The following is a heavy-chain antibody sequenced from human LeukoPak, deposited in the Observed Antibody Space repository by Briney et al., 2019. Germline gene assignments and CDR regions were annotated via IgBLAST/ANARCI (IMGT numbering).Heavy chain of an antibody. J-gene: IGHJ4*02. CDR3: AREHDSSGYLYYFDY. Sequence: SETLSLTCTVSGGSISSYYWSWLRQPAGKGLEWIGRIYTSGSTNYNPSLKSRVTMSVDTSKNQFSLKLSSVTAADTAVYYCAREHDSSGYLYYFDYWGQGTLVTVSS. D-gene: IGHD3-22*01. CDR2: IYTSGST. CDR1: GGSISSYY. V-gene: IGHV4-4*07.